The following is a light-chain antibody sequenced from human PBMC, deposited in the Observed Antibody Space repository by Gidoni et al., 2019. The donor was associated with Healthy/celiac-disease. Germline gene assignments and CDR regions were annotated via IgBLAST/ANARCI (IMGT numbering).Light chain of an antibody. CDR3: QSYDSSLSGYV. J-gene: IGLJ1*01. CDR1: SSNIGAGYD. CDR2: GNS. Sequence: SVLTQPPSVSGAPGHRVTISCTGSSSNIGAGYDVHWYQQLPGTAPNLLIYGNSNRPSGVPDRFSGSKSGTSASLAITGLQAEDEADYYCQSYDSSLSGYVFGTGTKVTVL. V-gene: IGLV1-40*01.